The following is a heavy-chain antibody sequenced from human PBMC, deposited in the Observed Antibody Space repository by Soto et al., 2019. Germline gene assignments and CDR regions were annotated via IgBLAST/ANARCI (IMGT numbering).Heavy chain of an antibody. CDR3: AKRTSGTTWGESDY. J-gene: IGHJ4*02. Sequence: QVQVMQSGAEVKKPGDSVKVSCKTSGYIFSDYGINWVRQAPGQGLGWMGWISGYSGNANFAQKVQGRVTMTTDKATRTAYMELRRLRSDDTAVYYCAKRTSGTTWGESDYWGQGALVTVSS. V-gene: IGHV1-18*04. D-gene: IGHD3-16*01. CDR2: ISGYSGNA. CDR1: GYIFSDYG.